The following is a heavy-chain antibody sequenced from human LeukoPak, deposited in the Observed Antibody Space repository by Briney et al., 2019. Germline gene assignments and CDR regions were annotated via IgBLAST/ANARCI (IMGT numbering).Heavy chain of an antibody. Sequence: PGGSLRLSCAASGFTFSSYAMSWVRQAPGKGLEWVSAISGSGGSTYYADSVKGRFTISRDNAKNSLYLQMNSLRAEDTAVYYCAREGYCSSTSCYGGFDYWGQGTLVTVSS. J-gene: IGHJ4*02. V-gene: IGHV3-23*01. D-gene: IGHD2-2*01. CDR3: AREGYCSSTSCYGGFDY. CDR2: ISGSGGST. CDR1: GFTFSSYA.